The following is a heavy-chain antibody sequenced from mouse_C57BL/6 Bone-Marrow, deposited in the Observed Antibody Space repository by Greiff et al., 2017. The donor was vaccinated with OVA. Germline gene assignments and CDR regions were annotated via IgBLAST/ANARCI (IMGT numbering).Heavy chain of an antibody. CDR3: AEEGYGEGDAMDY. CDR2: IWGGGST. J-gene: IGHJ4*01. D-gene: IGHD2-14*01. V-gene: IGHV2-9*01. CDR1: GFSLTSYG. Sequence: QVQLQQSGPGLVAPSPSLSLPCAVSGFSLTSYGVDWVRQPPGKGLEWLGVIWGGGSTNYNSAHMSSRSISKDNSKSQVFLKMNSLQTDDTAMYYCAEEGYGEGDAMDYWGQGTSVTVSA.